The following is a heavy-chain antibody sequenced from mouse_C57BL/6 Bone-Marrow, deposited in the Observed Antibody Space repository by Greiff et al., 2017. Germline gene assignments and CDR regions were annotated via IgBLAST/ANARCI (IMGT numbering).Heavy chain of an antibody. CDR1: GYTFTSYW. D-gene: IGHD1-1*01. CDR3: ARSLYYGSSYGY. CDR2: IYPGSGST. J-gene: IGHJ2*01. Sequence: VQLQQPGAELVKPGASVKMSCKASGYTFTSYWITWVKQRPGQGLEWIGDIYPGSGSTNYNEKFKSKATLTVDTSSSTAEMHLSSLTSEDSAVYFCARSLYYGSSYGYWGQGTTLTVSS. V-gene: IGHV1-55*01.